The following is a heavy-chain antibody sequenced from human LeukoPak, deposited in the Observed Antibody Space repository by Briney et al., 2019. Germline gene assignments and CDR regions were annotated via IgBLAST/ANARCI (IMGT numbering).Heavy chain of an antibody. V-gene: IGHV4-59*02. Sequence: SETLSLTCTFSGGSVSSYYWSWIRQPPGKRLEWIGYIYYSGSTDYNPSLESRLTISLDTSKNHCSLKLSSVTAADTAVSYCATHGNKTYYFMSTGYWPGFFDHWGQGTLVTVSS. D-gene: IGHD3-9*01. CDR1: GGSVSSYY. CDR3: ATHGNKTYYFMSTGYWPGFFDH. CDR2: IYYSGST. J-gene: IGHJ4*02.